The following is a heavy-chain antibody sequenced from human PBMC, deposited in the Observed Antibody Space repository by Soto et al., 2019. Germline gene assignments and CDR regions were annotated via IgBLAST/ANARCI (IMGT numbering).Heavy chain of an antibody. J-gene: IGHJ4*02. CDR3: ARYSGKYQGPIDY. Sequence: QVQLVESGGGVVQPRGSLRLSCAASGFTFSHYGIHWVRQAPGKGLEWLAVISYDGSNKHYADSVKGRFTVSGDNSKKTLYLQMNSLRAEDTAVYFCARYSGKYQGPIDYWGQGTLVTVSS. D-gene: IGHD1-26*01. V-gene: IGHV3-30*03. CDR2: ISYDGSNK. CDR1: GFTFSHYG.